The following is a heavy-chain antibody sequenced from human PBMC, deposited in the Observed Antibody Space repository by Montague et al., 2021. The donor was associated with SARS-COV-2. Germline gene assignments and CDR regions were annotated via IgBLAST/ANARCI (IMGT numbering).Heavy chain of an antibody. V-gene: IGHV3-48*04. CDR1: GFTFGSYS. J-gene: IGHJ1*01. CDR2: ISRSSRTI. D-gene: IGHD4-17*01. CDR3: ADYGDTEPFQH. Sequence: SLRLSCAASGFTFGSYSMNWVRQAPGKGLEWVSYISRSSRTIYYADSVKGRITISRDNAKNSPYLQMNSLRAEDTAVYYCADYGDTEPFQHWGQGTLVTVSS.